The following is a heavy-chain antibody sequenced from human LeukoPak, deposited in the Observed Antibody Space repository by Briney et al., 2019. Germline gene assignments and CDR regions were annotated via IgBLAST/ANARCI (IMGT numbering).Heavy chain of an antibody. CDR2: IKQDGSEK. D-gene: IGHD4-11*01. J-gene: IGHJ6*03. V-gene: IGHV3-7*01. CDR3: GIHLQDYYYYYMDV. Sequence: GGSLRLSCAASGFTFSSYWMSWVRQAPGKGLEWVANIKQDGSEKYYVDSVKGRFTISRDNAKNSLYLQMNSLRAEDTAVYYCGIHLQDYYYYYMDVWGKGTTVTVSS. CDR1: GFTFSSYW.